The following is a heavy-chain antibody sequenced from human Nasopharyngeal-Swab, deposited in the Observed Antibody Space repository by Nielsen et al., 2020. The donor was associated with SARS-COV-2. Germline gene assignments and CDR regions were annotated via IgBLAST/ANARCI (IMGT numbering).Heavy chain of an antibody. Sequence: ASVKVSCKPSGYTFTSYGINWVRQAPGQGLEWMGWINTYNGDTNYAEKLQGRVTMTTDTSTSTAYMELRSLRSDDTAIYYCARDYVTLAYYTPTPDPWGQGTLVTVSS. CDR2: INTYNGDT. J-gene: IGHJ5*02. CDR3: ARDYVTLAYYTPTPDP. V-gene: IGHV1-18*01. D-gene: IGHD2-2*02. CDR1: GYTFTSYG.